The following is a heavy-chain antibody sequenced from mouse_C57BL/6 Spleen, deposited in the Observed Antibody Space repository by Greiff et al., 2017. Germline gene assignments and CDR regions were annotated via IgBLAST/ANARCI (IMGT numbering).Heavy chain of an antibody. CDR2: ISYDGSN. CDR1: GYSIPSGYY. V-gene: IGHV3-6*01. CDR3: ASFYGNYKAWFAY. J-gene: IGHJ3*01. D-gene: IGHD2-1*01. Sequence: ESGPGLVKPSQSLSLTCSVTGYSIPSGYYWNWIRQFPGNKLEWMGYISYDGSNNYNPSLKNRISITRDTSKNQFFLKLNSVTTEDTATYYCASFYGNYKAWFAYWGQGTLVTVSA.